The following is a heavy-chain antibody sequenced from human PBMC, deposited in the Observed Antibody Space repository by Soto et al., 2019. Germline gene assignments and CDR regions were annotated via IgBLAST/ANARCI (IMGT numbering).Heavy chain of an antibody. CDR3: ARAAVSMIVVALDAFDI. D-gene: IGHD3-22*01. CDR1: GGSISSGGYY. V-gene: IGHV4-31*03. CDR2: IYYSGST. J-gene: IGHJ3*02. Sequence: QVQLQESGPGLVKPSQTLSLTCTVSGGSISSGGYYWSWIRQHPGKGLEWIGYIYYSGSTYYNPSLKSRVTISVDTSKNQFSLKLSSVTAADTAVYYCARAAVSMIVVALDAFDIWGQGTMVTVSS.